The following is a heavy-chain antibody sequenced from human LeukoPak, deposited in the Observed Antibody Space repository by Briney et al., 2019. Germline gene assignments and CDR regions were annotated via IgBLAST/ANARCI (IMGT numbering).Heavy chain of an antibody. CDR1: GGSISSSSYY. J-gene: IGHJ3*02. Sequence: PSETLSLTCTVSGGSISSSSYYWGWIRQPPGKGLEWIGRVYISGSTNYNPSLKSRVTISVDTSKNHFSLKLTSVTAADTAVYYCARGLEWGDGFDIWGQGTMVTVSP. CDR3: ARGLEWGDGFDI. V-gene: IGHV4-39*02. D-gene: IGHD1-1*01. CDR2: VYISGST.